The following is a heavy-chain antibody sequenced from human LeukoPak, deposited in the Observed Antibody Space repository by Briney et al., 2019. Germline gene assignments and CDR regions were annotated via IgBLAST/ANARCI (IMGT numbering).Heavy chain of an antibody. CDR1: GFTFSNYG. CDR3: ARDLSKVSLDF. CDR2: LGYDGTNI. J-gene: IGHJ4*02. D-gene: IGHD2/OR15-2a*01. Sequence: PGGSLRLSCAASGFTFSNYGMHWVRQAPGKGLEWVAVLGYDGTNIYYGGSVKGRFTVSRDTSKSMFYLQMDSLRAEDTAVYYCARDLSKVSLDFRGQGTLVTISP. V-gene: IGHV3-33*01.